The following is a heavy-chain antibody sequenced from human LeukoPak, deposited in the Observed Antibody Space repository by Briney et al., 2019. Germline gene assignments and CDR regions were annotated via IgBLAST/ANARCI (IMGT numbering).Heavy chain of an antibody. V-gene: IGHV4-61*02. D-gene: IGHD3-10*01. Sequence: NTSETLSLTCTVSGASISTGSSYWSWIRQPAGEGLEWIGRIHNSGSTNYNPSLNSRVTISVDTSKNQVSLKLTSVTAADTAVYYCARNGYGSGSSWWGQGTLVTVSS. CDR2: IHNSGST. CDR3: ARNGYGSGSSW. CDR1: GASISTGSSY. J-gene: IGHJ4*02.